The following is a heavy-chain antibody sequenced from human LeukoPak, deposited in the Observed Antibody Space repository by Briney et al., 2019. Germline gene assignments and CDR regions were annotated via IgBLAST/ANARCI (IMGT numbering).Heavy chain of an antibody. CDR1: GFTFSSYS. J-gene: IGHJ4*02. D-gene: IGHD1-26*01. CDR3: ARRRDSGSLQHFDY. CDR2: ISSSSSYI. V-gene: IGHV3-21*04. Sequence: TGGSLRLSCAASGFTFSSYSMNWVRQAPGKGLEWVSSISSSSSYIYYADSVKGRFTISRDNAKNSLYLQMNSLRAEDTAVYYCARRRDSGSLQHFDYWGQGTLVTVSS.